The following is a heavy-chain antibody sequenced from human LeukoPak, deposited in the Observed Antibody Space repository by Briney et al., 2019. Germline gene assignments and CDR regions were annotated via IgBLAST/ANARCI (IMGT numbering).Heavy chain of an antibody. V-gene: IGHV4-59*01. CDR1: VGSISSYY. D-gene: IGHD3-16*01. Sequence: SEILSLTWTVAVGSISSYYGSWIRKPPWKGLEWIGNIYYSGSTNYNPSLKSRVTISVDTSKNQFSLKLSSVTAADTAVYYCARTSHDYISFFDYWGQGTLVTVSS. J-gene: IGHJ4*02. CDR2: IYYSGST. CDR3: ARTSHDYISFFDY.